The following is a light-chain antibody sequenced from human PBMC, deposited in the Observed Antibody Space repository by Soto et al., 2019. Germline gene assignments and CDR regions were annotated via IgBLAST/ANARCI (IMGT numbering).Light chain of an antibody. CDR3: QQDDNLLIFT. CDR2: DSS. Sequence: DIQMTQSPSSLSASVGDRVTITCQASQDISNYLNWYQQKPGKAPKLLIYDSSNLETGVPSRFSGGGSGTDFTFTISSLQPEDIATYYCQQDDNLLIFTFGPGTKVDMK. J-gene: IGKJ3*01. V-gene: IGKV1-33*01. CDR1: QDISNY.